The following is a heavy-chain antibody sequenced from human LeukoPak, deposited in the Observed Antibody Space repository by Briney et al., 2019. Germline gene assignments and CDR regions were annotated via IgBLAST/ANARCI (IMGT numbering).Heavy chain of an antibody. D-gene: IGHD3-22*01. CDR2: IYSGGST. J-gene: IGHJ6*02. V-gene: IGHV3-53*01. CDR1: GFTFSDYY. CDR3: ARHDYDSSGYWPSGMDV. Sequence: GGSLRLSCAASGFTFSDYYMSWVRQAPGKGLEWVSVIYSGGSTYYTDSVKGRFTISRDNSKNTLYLQMNSLRAEDTAVYYCARHDYDSSGYWPSGMDVWGQGTTVTVSS.